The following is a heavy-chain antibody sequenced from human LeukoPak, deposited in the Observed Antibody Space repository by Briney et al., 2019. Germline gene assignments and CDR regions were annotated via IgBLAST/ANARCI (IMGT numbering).Heavy chain of an antibody. CDR2: INAGNGNT. CDR3: ARGEIVITFGSSRPGDAFNI. D-gene: IGHD3-16*01. J-gene: IGHJ3*02. V-gene: IGHV1-3*01. CDR1: GYSFTRYA. Sequence: GASVRISSKAFGYSFTRYAMHWVRQAPGQRLEWMGWINAGNGNTKYSQKFQGRVTITRDTSASTVYMEPSSLRSEDTAVYYCARGEIVITFGSSRPGDAFNIWGQGTMVTVSS.